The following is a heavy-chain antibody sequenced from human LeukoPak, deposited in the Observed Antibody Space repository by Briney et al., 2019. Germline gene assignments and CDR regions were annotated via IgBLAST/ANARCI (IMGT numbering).Heavy chain of an antibody. Sequence: PGGSLRLSCSASGFTFSRYSMHWVRQAPGKGLEYVSTSSSNGGSTYYADSVKGRFTISRDNSKNTLYLQMSSLRAEDTAVNYCVNGQRLVDYWGQGTLVTVSS. CDR1: GFTFSRYS. D-gene: IGHD6-25*01. CDR2: SSSNGGST. J-gene: IGHJ4*02. V-gene: IGHV3-64D*06. CDR3: VNGQRLVDY.